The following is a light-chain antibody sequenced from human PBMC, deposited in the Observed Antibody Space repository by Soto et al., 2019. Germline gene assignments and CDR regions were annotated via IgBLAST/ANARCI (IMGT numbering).Light chain of an antibody. CDR1: EPIKTFY. CDR2: GAS. J-gene: IGKJ4*01. V-gene: IGKV3D-20*02. Sequence: IVLTQSPATLSLSPGETATLSCKASEPIKTFYFGWYQHKPGQSPRLLIYGASTRATGIPARFSGSGSGTDFNLTISRLETEDFAVYYCQQRSDWTLTFGGGTKVDIK. CDR3: QQRSDWTLT.